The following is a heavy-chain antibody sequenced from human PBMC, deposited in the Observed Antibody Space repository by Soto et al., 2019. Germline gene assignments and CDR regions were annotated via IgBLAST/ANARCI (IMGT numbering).Heavy chain of an antibody. D-gene: IGHD3-16*01. CDR3: ASRKSSAYYDY. J-gene: IGHJ4*02. Sequence: SETLSLTCTVSGGSISSGDYYWSWIRQPPGKGLEWIGYIYYSGSTYYNPSLKSRVTISVDTSKNQFSLKLSSVTAADTAVCYYASRKSSAYYDYWSQGTLVTVSS. V-gene: IGHV4-30-4*01. CDR1: GGSISSGDYY. CDR2: IYYSGST.